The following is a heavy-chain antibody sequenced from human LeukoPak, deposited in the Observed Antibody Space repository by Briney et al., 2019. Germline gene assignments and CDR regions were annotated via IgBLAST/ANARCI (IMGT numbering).Heavy chain of an antibody. V-gene: IGHV4-39*01. CDR1: GGSISSSSYY. CDR3: ANLGGSAYYDFRAFDI. D-gene: IGHD3-3*01. CDR2: IFHNGNT. J-gene: IGHJ3*02. Sequence: SETLSLTRTVSGGSISSSSYYWGWIRQPPGKGLEWIVTIFHNGNTYYNTSLKSRITISVYTAKKQFSPKLSSVTAADTAVYYCANLGGSAYYDFRAFDIWRQGTMVTVSS.